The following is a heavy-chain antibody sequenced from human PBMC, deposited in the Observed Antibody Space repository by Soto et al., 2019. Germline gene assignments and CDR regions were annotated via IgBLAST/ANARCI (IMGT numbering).Heavy chain of an antibody. Sequence: GGSLRLSCTASGFAFSSYAMSWVRQAPGKGLEWVSAISGSGGSTYYADSMKGRFTISRDNSKNTLYLQMNSLRAEDTAVYYCAKNYYDFWSGHDAFDIWGQGTMVTVSS. CDR2: ISGSGGST. CDR3: AKNYYDFWSGHDAFDI. CDR1: GFAFSSYA. V-gene: IGHV3-23*01. D-gene: IGHD3-3*01. J-gene: IGHJ3*02.